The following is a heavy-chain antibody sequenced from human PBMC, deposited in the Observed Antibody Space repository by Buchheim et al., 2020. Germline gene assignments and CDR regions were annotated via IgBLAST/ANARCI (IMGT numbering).Heavy chain of an antibody. J-gene: IGHJ4*01. Sequence: QVQLVQSGAEVKKPGASVKVSCKASGYTFTNFYFHWVRQAPGQGLEWMGIINPNGGTTSYAQKLQGRVTMTRDTSTSTVYMELGSLRSEDTAVYYCARDRGEGGDYWGQGTL. CDR1: GYTFTNFY. CDR2: INPNGGTT. CDR3: ARDRGEGGDY. D-gene: IGHD4-17*01. V-gene: IGHV1-46*04.